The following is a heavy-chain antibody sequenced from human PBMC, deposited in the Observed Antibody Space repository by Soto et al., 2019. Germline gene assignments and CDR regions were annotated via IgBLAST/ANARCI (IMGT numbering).Heavy chain of an antibody. J-gene: IGHJ4*02. Sequence: EVQLVESGGGLIQPGGSLRLSCAASGFTVSSNYMSWVRQAPGKGLEWVAVIYSGGSTYYADSVKGRVTISSDNSKNTLYLQMSSLRAEDPAVYYCARDQGGGEQLVRGYWGQGTLVTVSS. CDR1: GFTVSSNY. CDR3: ARDQGGGEQLVRGY. D-gene: IGHD6-13*01. CDR2: IYSGGST. V-gene: IGHV3-53*01.